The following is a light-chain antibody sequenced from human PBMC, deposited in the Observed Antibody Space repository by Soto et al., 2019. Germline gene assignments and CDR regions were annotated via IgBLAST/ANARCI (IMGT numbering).Light chain of an antibody. CDR2: KAS. CDR1: QTISSW. CDR3: QQYGSSST. Sequence: DIQMTQSPSTLSGYVGDRVTITCRASQTISSWLAWYQQKPGKAPKLLIYKASTLKSGVPSRFSGSGSGTDFTLTISRLEPEDFAVYYCQQYGSSSTFGQGTKVDIK. V-gene: IGKV1-5*03. J-gene: IGKJ1*01.